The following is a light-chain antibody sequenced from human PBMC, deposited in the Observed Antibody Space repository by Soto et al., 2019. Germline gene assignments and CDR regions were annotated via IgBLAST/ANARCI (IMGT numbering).Light chain of an antibody. J-gene: IGLJ3*02. CDR3: TSFTSSNNWV. V-gene: IGLV2-14*03. CDR2: EVS. Sequence: QSVLTQPGSVSGSPGQSITISCTGTSSDVGGYNYVSWFQQHPGKAPKLKIYEVSNRPSGVSNRFSGSKSGYTASLTISELQAEDEADYYCTSFTSSNNWVFGGGTKVTVL. CDR1: SSDVGGYNY.